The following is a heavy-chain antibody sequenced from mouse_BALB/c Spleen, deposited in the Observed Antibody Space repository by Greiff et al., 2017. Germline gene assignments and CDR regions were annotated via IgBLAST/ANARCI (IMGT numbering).Heavy chain of an antibody. Sequence: EVKVEESGGGLVQPGGSMKLSCVASGFTFSNYWMNWVRQSPEKGLEWVAEIRLKSNNYATHYAESVKGRFTISRDDSKSSVYLQMNNLRAEDTGIYYCTLITTVVHPFAYWGQGTLVTVSA. D-gene: IGHD1-1*01. CDR2: IRLKSNNYAT. V-gene: IGHV6-6*02. J-gene: IGHJ3*01. CDR1: GFTFSNYW. CDR3: TLITTVVHPFAY.